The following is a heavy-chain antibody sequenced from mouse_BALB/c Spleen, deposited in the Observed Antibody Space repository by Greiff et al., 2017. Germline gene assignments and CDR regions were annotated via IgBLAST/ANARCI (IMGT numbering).Heavy chain of an antibody. CDR1: GFTFSSYG. D-gene: IGHD2-4*01. V-gene: IGHV5-6*01. CDR3: ARTMITTRTWFAY. J-gene: IGHJ3*01. CDR2: ISSGGSYT. Sequence: EVKLVESGGDLVKPGGSLKLSCAASGFTFSSYGMSWVRQTPDKRLEWVATISSGGSYTYYPDSVKGRFTISRDNAKNTLYLQMSSLKSEDTAMYYCARTMITTRTWFAYWGQGTLVTVSA.